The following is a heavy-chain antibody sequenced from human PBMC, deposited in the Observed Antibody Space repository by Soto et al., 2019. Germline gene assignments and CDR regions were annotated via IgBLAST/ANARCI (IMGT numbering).Heavy chain of an antibody. CDR1: GYTFTSYY. V-gene: IGHV1-46*03. D-gene: IGHD3-3*01. J-gene: IGHJ6*03. Sequence: ASVKVSCKASGYTFTSYYMHWVRQAPGQGLEWMGIINPSGGSTSYAQKFQGRVTVTRDTSTSTVYMELSSLRSEDTAVYYCARDYDFWSGYSPAQYYYYYMDVWGKGTTVTVSS. CDR3: ARDYDFWSGYSPAQYYYYYMDV. CDR2: INPSGGST.